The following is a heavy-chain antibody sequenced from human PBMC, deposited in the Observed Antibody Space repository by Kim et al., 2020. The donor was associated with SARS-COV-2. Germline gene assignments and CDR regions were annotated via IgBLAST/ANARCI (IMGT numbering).Heavy chain of an antibody. V-gene: IGHV3-30*01. D-gene: IGHD5-18*01. J-gene: IGHJ4*02. CDR3: ASGSGYSYGLGDY. Sequence: ADSVKGPLTSSRDNAKNTLYLQMNSLRAEDTAVYYCASGSGYSYGLGDYWGQGTLVTVSS.